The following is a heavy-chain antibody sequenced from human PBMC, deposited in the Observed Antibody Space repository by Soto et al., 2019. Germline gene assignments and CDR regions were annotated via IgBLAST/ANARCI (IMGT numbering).Heavy chain of an antibody. Sequence: EVQLVESGGGLVKPGGSLRLSCAASGFTFSGHTINWVRQAPGKGLEWVSSVSRSSSYIYYADSVKGRFTVSRDDADNSLDLQMSSLGAEDTAIYYCARCMGFDGSGYAFFDSWGQGAQVTVSS. J-gene: IGHJ4*02. CDR3: ARCMGFDGSGYAFFDS. CDR2: VSRSSSYI. D-gene: IGHD3-10*01. V-gene: IGHV3-21*06. CDR1: GFTFSGHT.